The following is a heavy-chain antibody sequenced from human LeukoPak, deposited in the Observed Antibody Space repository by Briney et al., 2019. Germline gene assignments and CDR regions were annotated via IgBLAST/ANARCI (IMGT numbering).Heavy chain of an antibody. CDR2: KYYSGSA. Sequence: SETLSLTCNVSRVSVSNGRYYWTWIRQHPGKGLEWIGYKYYSGSAKYNPSLKSRLTISIDTSKNQFSLQLSSVTATQTVKYYCATPYCSGISCLDVFNMWGQGTRVTVSS. D-gene: IGHD2-2*01. CDR1: RVSVSNGRYY. CDR3: ATPYCSGISCLDVFNM. V-gene: IGHV4-31*03. J-gene: IGHJ3*02.